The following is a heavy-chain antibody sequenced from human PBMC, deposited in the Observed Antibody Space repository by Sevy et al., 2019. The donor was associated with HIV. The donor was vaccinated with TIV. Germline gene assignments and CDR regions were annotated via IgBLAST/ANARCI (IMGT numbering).Heavy chain of an antibody. CDR3: VGDYSASWAFGS. V-gene: IGHV3-7*03. J-gene: IGHJ5*02. D-gene: IGHD7-27*01. Sequence: GGSLRLSCAASGFPFSYYWMHWVRQAPGKGLEWVATINQDESTKFYVDSMKGRFTVSRDNAKNSLYLLMNSLRAEDTAIYYCVGDYSASWAFGSWGQGTLVTVSS. CDR2: INQDESTK. CDR1: GFPFSYYW.